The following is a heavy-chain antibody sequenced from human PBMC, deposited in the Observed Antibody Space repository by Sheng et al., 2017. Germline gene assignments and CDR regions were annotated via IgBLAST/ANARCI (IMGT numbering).Heavy chain of an antibody. D-gene: IGHD1-1*01. CDR2: TNPNSGNK. CDR3: ARATRNQLLSDY. V-gene: IGHV1-8*03. J-gene: IGHJ4*02. Sequence: QVQLVQSGAEVKKPGASVKVSCKASGYTFSNYDIIWVRQATGQGLEWMGWTNPNSGNKGFTQKFNDRVTFTRDTSMSTAYMELSSLNSEDTAVYYCARATRNQLLSDYWGQGTLVTVS. CDR1: GYTFSNYD.